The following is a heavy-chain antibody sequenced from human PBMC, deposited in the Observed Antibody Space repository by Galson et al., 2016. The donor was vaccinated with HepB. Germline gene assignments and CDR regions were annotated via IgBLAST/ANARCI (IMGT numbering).Heavy chain of an antibody. Sequence: TLSLTCTVSGGSISSGSYNWNWIRQPAGKRLEWIGHIYTSGSTNYNPSLKSRVAISVDTSKNQFSLKLSSVTAADTAVYFCARHAGPSYENYYMDVWGKGATVMVSS. CDR3: ARHAGPSYENYYMDV. CDR2: IYTSGST. D-gene: IGHD3-16*01. J-gene: IGHJ6*03. V-gene: IGHV4-61*09. CDR1: GGSISSGSYN.